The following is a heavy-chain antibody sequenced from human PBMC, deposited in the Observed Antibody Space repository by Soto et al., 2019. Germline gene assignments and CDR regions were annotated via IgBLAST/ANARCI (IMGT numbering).Heavy chain of an antibody. Sequence: GGSLRLSCAASGFTFSSYGMHWVRQAPGKGLEWVAVIWDDGNSKYYADSVKGRFTISRDNSKNTLYLLMNSLRVEDTAVYYCAKDLSSSWYRFDYWGQGTLVTVSS. D-gene: IGHD6-13*01. CDR1: GFTFSSYG. V-gene: IGHV3-33*06. J-gene: IGHJ4*02. CDR2: IWDDGNSK. CDR3: AKDLSSSWYRFDY.